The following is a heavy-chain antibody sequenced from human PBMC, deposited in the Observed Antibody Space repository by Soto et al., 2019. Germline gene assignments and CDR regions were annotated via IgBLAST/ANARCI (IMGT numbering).Heavy chain of an antibody. CDR2: ISSSSSYT. CDR3: ARVIVGATLAFDI. CDR1: GFTFSDYY. J-gene: IGHJ3*02. D-gene: IGHD1-26*01. Sequence: GGSLRLSCAASGFTFSDYYMSWIRQAPGKGLEWVSYISSSSSYTNYAGSVKGRFTISRDNAKNSLYLQMNSLRAEDTAVYYWARVIVGATLAFDIWGQGKMVTVSS. V-gene: IGHV3-11*03.